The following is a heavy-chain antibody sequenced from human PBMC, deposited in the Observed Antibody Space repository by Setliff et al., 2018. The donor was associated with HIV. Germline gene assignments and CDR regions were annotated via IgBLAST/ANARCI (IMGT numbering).Heavy chain of an antibody. J-gene: IGHJ5*02. CDR3: ARDLPGPAISSGWMKNLFDP. V-gene: IGHV1-69*05. D-gene: IGHD6-19*01. CDR2: IIPIFGTT. Sequence: GASVKVSCKASGGTFSSYAISWVRQAPGQGLEWMGGIIPIFGTTNYAQKFQGRLTMTRDTSTNTVYMELSSLRSEDTAVYYCARDLPGPAISSGWMKNLFDPWGQGTLVTVSS. CDR1: GGTFSSYA.